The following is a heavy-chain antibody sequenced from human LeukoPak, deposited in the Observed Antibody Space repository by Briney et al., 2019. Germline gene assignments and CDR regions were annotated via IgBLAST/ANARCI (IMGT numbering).Heavy chain of an antibody. CDR2: IKQDGSEK. CDR1: GCTFSSHW. J-gene: IGHJ4*02. Sequence: GGSLRLSCAASGCTFSSHWMSWVRQAPGKGLEWVANIKQDGSEKYYVDSVKGRVTISRDNAKNSLYLQMNSLRAEDTAVYYCAPLENDSSGRRGWGQGTLVTVSS. CDR3: APLENDSSGRRG. D-gene: IGHD3-22*01. V-gene: IGHV3-7*01.